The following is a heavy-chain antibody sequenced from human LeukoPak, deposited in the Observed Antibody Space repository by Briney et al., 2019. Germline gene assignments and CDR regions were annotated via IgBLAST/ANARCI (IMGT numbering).Heavy chain of an antibody. D-gene: IGHD1-26*01. CDR1: GYTFTSYG. J-gene: IGHJ4*02. Sequence: ASVKVSCKASGYTFTSYGISWVRQAPGQGLEWMGWISGYNGNTNYPQKLQGRVTMTTDTSTSTAYMELRSLRSDDTAVYYCARDLGRGSYQKYFDYWGQGTLVPVPS. CDR3: ARDLGRGSYQKYFDY. CDR2: ISGYNGNT. V-gene: IGHV1-18*01.